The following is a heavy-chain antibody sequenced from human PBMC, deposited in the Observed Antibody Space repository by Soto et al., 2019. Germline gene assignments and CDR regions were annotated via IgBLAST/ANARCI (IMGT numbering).Heavy chain of an antibody. CDR3: ARELLAPPRGWFDP. CDR1: GYSMERSGDY. D-gene: IGHD2-8*02. Sequence: QVQLQESGPGLVKPSQTLSLACSVTGYSMERSGDYWSWIRQLPGQGLEWLGYIFFSGTTYYNPSFKSRVIMSVDTSRNQFFLNLTAVPAADTGVYYCARELLAPPRGWFDPWGQGTLVRVSS. CDR2: IFFSGTT. V-gene: IGHV4-31*03. J-gene: IGHJ5*02.